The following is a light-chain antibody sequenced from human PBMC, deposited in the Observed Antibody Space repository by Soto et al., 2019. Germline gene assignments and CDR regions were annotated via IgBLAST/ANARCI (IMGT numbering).Light chain of an antibody. CDR2: GAS. CDR1: QSVSSD. Sequence: ETVMTQFPATLSVSAGERVILSCRASQSVSSDLAWYQQKLGQAPRLLIYGASSRATGIPARFGGSGSGTEFTLTISSLQSEDFAVYYCQQYNNWPRTFGQGTKVEIK. J-gene: IGKJ1*01. CDR3: QQYNNWPRT. V-gene: IGKV3-15*01.